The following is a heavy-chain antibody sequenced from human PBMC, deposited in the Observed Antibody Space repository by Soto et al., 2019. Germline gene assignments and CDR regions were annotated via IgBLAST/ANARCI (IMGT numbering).Heavy chain of an antibody. V-gene: IGHV3-11*01. Sequence: GGSLRLSCEASGFTISDYYMSLIRQSPGKGLEWVSYISSVGTTTYYADSVKGRFSISMDNAKNSLYLQMNSLRAEDTAVYFCAKDQEGSGSHWLGYNPYGMDVWGQGRRVTVSS. J-gene: IGHJ6*02. CDR2: ISSVGTTT. CDR1: GFTISDYY. D-gene: IGHD3-10*01. CDR3: AKDQEGSGSHWLGYNPYGMDV.